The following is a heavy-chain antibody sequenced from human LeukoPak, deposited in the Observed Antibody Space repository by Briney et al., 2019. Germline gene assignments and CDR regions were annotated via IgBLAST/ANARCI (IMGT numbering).Heavy chain of an antibody. V-gene: IGHV1-69*04. CDR1: GGTFSSYA. J-gene: IGHJ4*02. CDR3: ARDGTGYSNYCRY. CDR2: IIPILGIA. D-gene: IGHD4-11*01. Sequence: SVKVSCKASGGTFSSYAISWVRQAPGQGLEWMGRIIPILGIANYAQKFQGRVTMTRDTSTSTVYMELSSLRSEDTAVYYCARDGTGYSNYCRYWGQGTLVTVSS.